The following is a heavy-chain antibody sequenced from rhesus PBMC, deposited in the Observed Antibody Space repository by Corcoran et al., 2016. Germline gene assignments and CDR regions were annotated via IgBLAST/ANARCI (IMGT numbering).Heavy chain of an antibody. Sequence: QVQLQESGPGLVKPSATLSLTCTVSGGSISGYYWNWIRQPPGKGLEWIGNIYGSGSTTNYNPSLKSRVTLSVDTSKNQLSLKLSSVTAADTAVYYCARRFDYWGQGVLVTVSS. CDR1: GGSISGYY. J-gene: IGHJ4*01. V-gene: IGHV4S11*01. CDR2: IYGSGSTT. CDR3: ARRFDY.